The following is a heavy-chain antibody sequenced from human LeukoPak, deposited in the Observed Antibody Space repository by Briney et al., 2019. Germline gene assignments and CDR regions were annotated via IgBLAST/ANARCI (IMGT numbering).Heavy chain of an antibody. D-gene: IGHD3-22*01. V-gene: IGHV1-8*01. CDR3: ARRLEADYYDSSGYYSGMDY. J-gene: IGHJ4*02. Sequence: ASVKVSCKASGYTFTSYDINWVRQATGQGFEWMGWMNPNSGNTGYAQKFQGGVTMTRNTSISTAYMELSSLRSEDTAVYYCARRLEADYYDSSGYYSGMDYWGQGTLVTVSS. CDR1: GYTFTSYD. CDR2: MNPNSGNT.